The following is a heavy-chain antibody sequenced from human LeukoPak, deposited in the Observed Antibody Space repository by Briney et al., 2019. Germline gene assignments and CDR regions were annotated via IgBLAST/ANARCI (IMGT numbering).Heavy chain of an antibody. CDR2: VSGDGGST. Sequence: GGSLRLSCVASGFSFINYAMCWVRQAPGKGLEWVSFVSGDGGSTYYADSVKGRFAISRDNSENTVYLHMSSLRAEDTAVYYCAKDRPGGFGSWGRGTLVTVSS. J-gene: IGHJ4*02. V-gene: IGHV3-23*01. D-gene: IGHD1-14*01. CDR1: GFSFINYA. CDR3: AKDRPGGFGS.